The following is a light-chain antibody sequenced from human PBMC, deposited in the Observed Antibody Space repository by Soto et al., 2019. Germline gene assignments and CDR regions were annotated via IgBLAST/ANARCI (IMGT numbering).Light chain of an antibody. J-gene: IGKJ4*01. V-gene: IGKV1-9*01. CDR3: QQLNSYPHT. CDR1: QGISSY. CDR2: VTS. Sequence: DIQLTQSPSFLSASVGDRVNIPCRASQGISSYLAWYQQKPGKAPKLLIYVTSTLQSGVPSRFSGSGSGTEFTLTSSSLQPEDFATYYCQQLNSYPHTFGGGTKVEIK.